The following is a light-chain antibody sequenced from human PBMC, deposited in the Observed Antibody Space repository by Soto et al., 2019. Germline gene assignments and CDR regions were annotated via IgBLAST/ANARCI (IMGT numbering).Light chain of an antibody. CDR2: EVS. CDR1: SSDVGGYNF. CDR3: NSYTSSSARV. J-gene: IGLJ3*02. Sequence: QSVLTQPASVSGSPGQSITISCTGTSSDVGGYNFVSWYQQHPGKAPKLIIYEVSHRPSGVSNRFSGSKSGNTASLTISGLQAEDEADYYCNSYTSSSARVFGGGTKLPVL. V-gene: IGLV2-14*01.